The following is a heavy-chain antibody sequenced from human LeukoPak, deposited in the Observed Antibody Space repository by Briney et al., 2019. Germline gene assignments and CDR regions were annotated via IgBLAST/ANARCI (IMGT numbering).Heavy chain of an antibody. J-gene: IGHJ4*02. D-gene: IGHD4-11*01. CDR3: AKDYSNYFDHFDY. V-gene: IGHV3-23*01. Sequence: GGSLRLSCEASGFTFSSYGMSWVRQAPGKGLEWVSAISGSGGRTYYADSMKGRFTISRDNSKNTLYLQMNSLRGEDTAVYYCAKDYSNYFDHFDYWGQGTLVTVSS. CDR1: GFTFSSYG. CDR2: ISGSGGRT.